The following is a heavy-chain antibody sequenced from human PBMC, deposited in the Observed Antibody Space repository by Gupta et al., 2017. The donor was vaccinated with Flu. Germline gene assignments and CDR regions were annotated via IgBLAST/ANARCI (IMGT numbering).Heavy chain of an antibody. CDR3: ARDRLDYVSGSHTFDY. D-gene: IGHD3-10*01. V-gene: IGHV3-33*01. J-gene: IGHJ4*02. Sequence: QVQLVESGGGVVQPGRSLRLSCAASGFTFNNHDMHWVRQASGKGLEWVALIRFDGSNKYYADSVRGRFIISRDNSKNTLYLQMNNLRGEDTALYYCARDRLDYVSGSHTFDYWGQGTLVTVSS. CDR1: GFTFNNHD. CDR2: IRFDGSNK.